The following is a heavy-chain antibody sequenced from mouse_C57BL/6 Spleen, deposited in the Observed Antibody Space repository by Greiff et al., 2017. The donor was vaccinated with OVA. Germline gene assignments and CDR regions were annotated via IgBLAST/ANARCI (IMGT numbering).Heavy chain of an antibody. CDR3: ARNWEGAWFAY. CDR1: GFNIKDYY. Sequence: VHVKQSGAELVKPGASVKLSCTASGFNIKDYYMHWVKQRTEQGLEWIGRIDPEDGETKYAPKFQGKATITADTSSNTAYLQLSSLTSEDTAVYYWARNWEGAWFAYWGQGTLVTVSA. CDR2: IDPEDGET. J-gene: IGHJ3*01. V-gene: IGHV14-2*01. D-gene: IGHD4-1*01.